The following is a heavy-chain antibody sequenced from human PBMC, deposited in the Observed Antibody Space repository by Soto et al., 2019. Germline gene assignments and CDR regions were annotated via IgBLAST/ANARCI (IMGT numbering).Heavy chain of an antibody. CDR3: ARGWFRSGGDFDS. CDR1: GFPFPNYG. CDR2: IWYDGSEK. J-gene: IGHJ4*02. Sequence: PGGSLRLSCAASGFPFPNYGMHWVRQAPGKGLEWVAIIWYDGSEKYYAESVKGRFTISRDNSRNILYLQMNSLRAEDTAVYYCARGWFRSGGDFDSWGQGILVTSPQ. D-gene: IGHD6-25*01. V-gene: IGHV3-33*01.